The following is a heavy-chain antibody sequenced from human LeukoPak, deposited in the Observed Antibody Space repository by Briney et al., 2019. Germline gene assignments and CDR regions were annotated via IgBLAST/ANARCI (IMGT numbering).Heavy chain of an antibody. D-gene: IGHD1-20*01. Sequence: GGSLRLSCAASGFTFSRYGMHWVRQAPGKGLEWVAFIRYDGSNKYYADSVKGRFTISRDNSKNTLYLQMNSLRAEDTAVYYCAKGTSYNWNDGWFDPWGNGILVTVSS. V-gene: IGHV3-30*02. J-gene: IGHJ5*02. CDR3: AKGTSYNWNDGWFDP. CDR1: GFTFSRYG. CDR2: IRYDGSNK.